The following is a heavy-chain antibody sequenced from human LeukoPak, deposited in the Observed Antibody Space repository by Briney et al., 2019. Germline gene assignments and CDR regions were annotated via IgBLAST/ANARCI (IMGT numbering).Heavy chain of an antibody. CDR2: IDYSGST. D-gene: IGHD3-10*01. Sequence: SETLCLTCTVSGGSISSFSWSWIRQAPGKGLECMGYIDYSGSTNYNPSHKSRVTMSVDTSKNQFSLNLSSVTAADTAVYYCARRFGTRFDNWGQGTLVTVSS. CDR1: GGSISSFS. CDR3: ARRFGTRFDN. V-gene: IGHV4-59*08. J-gene: IGHJ4*02.